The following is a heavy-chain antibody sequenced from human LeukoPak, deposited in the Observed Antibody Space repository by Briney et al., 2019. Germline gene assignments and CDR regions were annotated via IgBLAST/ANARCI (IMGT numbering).Heavy chain of an antibody. Sequence: PGGSLRLSCAASGFTFNKAWMNWVRQAPGKGLECNGRIKSKSDGGTIDYAAPVEGRFTISRDDSKNTLYLQMNNLKTEDTAVYYCTTLSIVVAGNWGQGTLVTVSS. CDR2: IKSKSDGGTI. D-gene: IGHD6-19*01. J-gene: IGHJ4*02. V-gene: IGHV3-15*01. CDR3: TTLSIVVAGN. CDR1: GFTFNKAW.